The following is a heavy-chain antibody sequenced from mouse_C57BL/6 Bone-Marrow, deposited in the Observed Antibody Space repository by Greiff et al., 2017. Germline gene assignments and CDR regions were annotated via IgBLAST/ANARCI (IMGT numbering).Heavy chain of an antibody. CDR1: GFNIKDDY. V-gene: IGHV14-4*01. Sequence: VQLQQSGAELVRPGASVRLSCTASGFNIKDDYMHWVKQRPEQGLEWIGWIDPENGDTEYASKFQGKATITTDTSSNTAYLQLSSLTSEDSAVYYCTTVYYVGYGGRGTTLTVTA. J-gene: IGHJ2*01. CDR2: IDPENGDT. CDR3: TTVYYVGY.